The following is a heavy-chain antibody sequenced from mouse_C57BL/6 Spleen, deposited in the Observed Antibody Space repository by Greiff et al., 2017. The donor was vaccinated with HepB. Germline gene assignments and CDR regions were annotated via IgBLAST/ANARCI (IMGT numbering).Heavy chain of an antibody. CDR1: GFTFSSYG. CDR2: ISSGGSYT. CDR3: ARQRWSTTEYYFDY. Sequence: EVQVVESGGDLVKPGGSLKLSCAASGFTFSSYGMSWVRQTPDKRLEWVATISSGGSYTYYPDSVKGRFTISRDNATNTLYLQMSSLKSEDTAMYYCARQRWSTTEYYFDYWGQGTTLTVSS. V-gene: IGHV5-6*01. J-gene: IGHJ2*01. D-gene: IGHD1-1*01.